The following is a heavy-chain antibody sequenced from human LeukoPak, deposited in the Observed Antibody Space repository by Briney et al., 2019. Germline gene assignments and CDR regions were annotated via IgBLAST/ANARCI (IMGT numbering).Heavy chain of an antibody. CDR2: ISGGGGST. D-gene: IGHD1-26*01. CDR3: AASRGSYYPINYVDY. J-gene: IGHJ4*02. CDR1: GFTFSSYA. V-gene: IGHV3-23*01. Sequence: TGGSLRLSCAASGFTFSSYAMSWVRQAPGKGLEWVSAISGGGGSTYYADSVKGRFTISRDNSKNTLYLQMNSLRAEDTAVYYCAASRGSYYPINYVDYWGQGTLVTVSS.